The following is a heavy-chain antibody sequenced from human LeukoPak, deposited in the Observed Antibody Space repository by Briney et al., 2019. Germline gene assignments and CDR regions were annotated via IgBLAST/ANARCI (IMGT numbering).Heavy chain of an antibody. V-gene: IGHV4-61*08. CDR2: IYYSGST. CDR3: ARESGCSGGSCYGRGFDY. CDR1: GGSISSGGYY. J-gene: IGHJ4*02. D-gene: IGHD2-15*01. Sequence: SETLSLTCTGSGGSISSGGYYWSWIRQHPGKGLEWIGYIYYSGSTNYNPSLKSRVTISVDTSKNQFSLKLSSVTAADTAVYYCARESGCSGGSCYGRGFDYWGQGTLVTVSS.